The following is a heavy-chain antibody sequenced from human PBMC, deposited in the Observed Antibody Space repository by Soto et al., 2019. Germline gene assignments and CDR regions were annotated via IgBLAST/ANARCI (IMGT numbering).Heavy chain of an antibody. V-gene: IGHV4-59*01. CDR1: GGSISGYY. D-gene: IGHD3-10*01. Sequence: SETLSLTCTVSGGSISGYYWSWIRRPPGKGLEFIGNVYYSGNTNYNPSLKSRVTMSVDTSKNQFSLKLRSVTAADTAVYYCARGSGSTFDYWGQGTLVTVSX. CDR3: ARGSGSTFDY. CDR2: VYYSGNT. J-gene: IGHJ4*02.